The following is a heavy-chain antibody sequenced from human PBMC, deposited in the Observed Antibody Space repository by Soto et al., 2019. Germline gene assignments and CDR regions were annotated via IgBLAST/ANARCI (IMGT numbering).Heavy chain of an antibody. CDR2: IKQDGSEK. V-gene: IGHV3-7*05. Sequence: GGSLRLSCAASGFTFSSYWMSWVRQAPGKGLEWVANIKQDGSEKYYVDSVKGRFTISRDNAKNSLYLQMNSLRAEDTAVYYCARTSSGWQGMFDYWGQGTLVTVSS. J-gene: IGHJ4*02. CDR3: ARTSSGWQGMFDY. CDR1: GFTFSSYW. D-gene: IGHD6-19*01.